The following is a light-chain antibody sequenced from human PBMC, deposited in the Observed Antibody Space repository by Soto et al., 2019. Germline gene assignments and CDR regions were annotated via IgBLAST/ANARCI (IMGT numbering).Light chain of an antibody. CDR1: SGSIASNY. CDR3: QSYDSSNSVV. J-gene: IGLJ2*01. V-gene: IGLV6-57*04. CDR2: EDN. Sequence: NFMLTQPHSVSESPGKTVTISCTRSSGSIASNYVQWYQQRPGSAPTTVIYEDNQRPSGVPDRFSGSIDSSSNSASLTISGLKTEYESDYYRQSYDSSNSVVFGGRTKLIFL.